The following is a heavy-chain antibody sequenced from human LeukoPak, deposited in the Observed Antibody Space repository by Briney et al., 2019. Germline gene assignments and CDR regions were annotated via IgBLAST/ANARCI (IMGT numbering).Heavy chain of an antibody. Sequence: SSETLSLTCTVSGGSISSSSYYWGWIRQPPGKGLEWIGSIYYSGSTYYNPSLKSRVTISVDTSKNQFSLKLSSVTAADTAVYYCARVRISGSAAGTRWFDPWGQGTLVTVSS. CDR1: GGSISSSSYY. D-gene: IGHD6-13*01. V-gene: IGHV4-39*07. CDR2: IYYSGST. J-gene: IGHJ5*02. CDR3: ARVRISGSAAGTRWFDP.